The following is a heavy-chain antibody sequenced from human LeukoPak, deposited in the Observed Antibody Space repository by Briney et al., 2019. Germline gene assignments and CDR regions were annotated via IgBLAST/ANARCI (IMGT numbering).Heavy chain of an antibody. D-gene: IGHD1-26*01. J-gene: IGHJ4*02. CDR1: GYTFTSYF. V-gene: IGHV1-46*01. CDR2: INPSGGST. CDR3: AKESRASSGSSISFDY. Sequence: ASVKVSCKASGYTFTSYFMHWVRQAPGQGLEWMGLINPSGGSTGYAQKFQGRVTVTRDTSTSTVYMELSSLRLEATAVYYCAKESRASSGSSISFDYWGQGTLVTVSS.